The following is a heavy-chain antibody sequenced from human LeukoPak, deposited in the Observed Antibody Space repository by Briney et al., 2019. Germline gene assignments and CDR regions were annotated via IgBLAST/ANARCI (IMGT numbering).Heavy chain of an antibody. D-gene: IGHD3-3*01. CDR1: GGSVSSGGYY. V-gene: IGHV4-31*03. Sequence: SQTLSLTCTVSGGSVSSGGYYWTWIRQHPGEGLEWIGYIYYNGNTYYNPSLKSRVTISGETSKNQFSLKLTSVTAADTAVYYFAKVFPYYVFWSGYWGGGAYGAFDIWGQGTMVTVSS. CDR3: AKVFPYYVFWSGYWGGGAYGAFDI. CDR2: IYYNGNT. J-gene: IGHJ3*02.